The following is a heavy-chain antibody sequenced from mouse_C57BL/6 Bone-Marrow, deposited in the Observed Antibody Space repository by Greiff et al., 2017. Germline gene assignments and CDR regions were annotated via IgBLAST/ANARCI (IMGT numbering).Heavy chain of an antibody. D-gene: IGHD2-2*01. V-gene: IGHV1-4*01. CDR3: ARVLWLRYYAMDY. Sequence: LVESGAELARPGASVKMSCTASGYTFTSYTMHWVKQRPGQGLEWIGYINPSSGYTKYNQTFKDKATLTADKSSSTAYMQLSNLTSEDSAVYDCARVLWLRYYAMDYWGQGTSVTVSS. CDR1: GYTFTSYT. J-gene: IGHJ4*01. CDR2: INPSSGYT.